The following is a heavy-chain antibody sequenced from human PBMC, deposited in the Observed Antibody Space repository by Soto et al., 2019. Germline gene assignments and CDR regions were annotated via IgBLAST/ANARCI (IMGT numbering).Heavy chain of an antibody. CDR1: GGSISSYY. V-gene: IGHV4-59*01. Sequence: SETLSLTCTVSGGSISSYYWSWIRQPPGKGLEWIGYIYYSGSTNYNPSLKSRVTISVDTSKIQFSLKLSSVTAADTAVYYCAREGPRVATSSYMDVWGKGTTVTVSS. D-gene: IGHD5-12*01. CDR2: IYYSGST. J-gene: IGHJ6*03. CDR3: AREGPRVATSSYMDV.